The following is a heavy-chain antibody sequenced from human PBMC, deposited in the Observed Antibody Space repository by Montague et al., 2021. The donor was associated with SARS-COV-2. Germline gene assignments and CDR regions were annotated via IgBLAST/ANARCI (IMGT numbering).Heavy chain of an antibody. Sequence: TRSLTCTVSGGSISSGSYYWSWIRQPAGKGLEWIGRIYTSGSTNYNPSLKSRVTISVDTSKNQFSLKLSSMTAADTAVYYCARKDYDSSGHWSGFFDYWGQGTLVTVSS. J-gene: IGHJ4*01. D-gene: IGHD3-22*01. CDR1: GGSISSGSYY. V-gene: IGHV4-61*02. CDR3: ARKDYDSSGHWSGFFDY. CDR2: IYTSGST.